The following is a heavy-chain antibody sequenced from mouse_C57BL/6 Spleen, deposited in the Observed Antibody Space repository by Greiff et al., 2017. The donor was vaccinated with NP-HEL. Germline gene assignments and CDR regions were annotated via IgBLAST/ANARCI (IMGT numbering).Heavy chain of an antibody. D-gene: IGHD2-4*01. CDR2: INPNNGGT. CDR1: GYTFTDYY. V-gene: IGHV1-26*01. Sequence: EVQLQQSGPELVKPGASVKISCKASGYTFTDYYMNWVKQSHGKSLEWIGDINPNNGGTSYNQKFKGKATLTVDKSSSTAYMELRSLTSEDSAVYYCARSDYGEAWFAYWGQGTLVTVSA. CDR3: ARSDYGEAWFAY. J-gene: IGHJ3*01.